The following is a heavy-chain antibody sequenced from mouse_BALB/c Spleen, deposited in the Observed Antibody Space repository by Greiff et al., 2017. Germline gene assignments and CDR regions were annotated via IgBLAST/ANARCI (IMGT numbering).Heavy chain of an antibody. CDR1: GYTFTDYN. J-gene: IGHJ4*01. CDR3: ARGYGPPYAMDY. D-gene: IGHD1-2*01. V-gene: IGHV1-18*01. Sequence: EVQLQQSGPELVKPGASVKIPCKASGYTFTDYNMDWVKQSHGKSLEWIGDINPNNGGTNYNQKFKGKATLTVAKSSSTAYMELRSLTSEDTAVYYCARGYGPPYAMDYWGQGTSVTVSS. CDR2: INPNNGGT.